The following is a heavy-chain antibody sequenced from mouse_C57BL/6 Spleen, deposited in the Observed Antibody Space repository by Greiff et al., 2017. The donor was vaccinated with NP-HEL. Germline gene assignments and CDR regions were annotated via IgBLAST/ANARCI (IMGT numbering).Heavy chain of an antibody. CDR1: GYTFTSYW. V-gene: IGHV1-72*01. CDR2: IDPNSGGT. CDR3: ASWRYGSSPYYAMDY. J-gene: IGHJ4*01. Sequence: QVQLQQPGAELVKPGASVKLSCKASGYTFTSYWMHWVKQRPGRGLEWIGRIDPNSGGTKYNEKFKSKATLTVDKPSSTAYMQLSSLTSEDSAVYYCASWRYGSSPYYAMDYWGQGTSVTVSS. D-gene: IGHD1-1*01.